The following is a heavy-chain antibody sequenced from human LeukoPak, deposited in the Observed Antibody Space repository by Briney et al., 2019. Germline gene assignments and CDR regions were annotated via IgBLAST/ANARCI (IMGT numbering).Heavy chain of an antibody. CDR3: AKGAGWELLSYFDY. Sequence: GGSLRLSCAASGFTFSSYSMNWVRQAPGKGLEWVSYISSSSTIYYADSVKGRFTISRDNAKNSLYLQMNSLRAEDTAVYYCAKGAGWELLSYFDYWGQGTLVTVSS. CDR2: ISSSSTI. D-gene: IGHD1-26*01. CDR1: GFTFSSYS. J-gene: IGHJ4*02. V-gene: IGHV3-48*04.